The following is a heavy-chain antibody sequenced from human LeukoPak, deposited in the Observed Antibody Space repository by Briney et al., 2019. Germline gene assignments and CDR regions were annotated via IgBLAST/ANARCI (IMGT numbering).Heavy chain of an antibody. CDR2: INHSGST. J-gene: IGHJ4*02. V-gene: IGHV4-34*01. Sequence: PSGTLSLTCAVYGGSFSGYYWSWIRQPPGKGLEWIGEINHSGSTNYNPSLKSRVTISVDTSKNQFSLKLSSVTAADTAVYYCAGYSGKFDYWGQGTLVTVSS. D-gene: IGHD1-26*01. CDR1: GGSFSGYY. CDR3: AGYSGKFDY.